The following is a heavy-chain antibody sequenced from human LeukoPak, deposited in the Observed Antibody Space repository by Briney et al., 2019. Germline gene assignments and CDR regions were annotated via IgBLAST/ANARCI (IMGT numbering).Heavy chain of an antibody. CDR3: ARFEGYSSGYFDY. CDR1: GDSISIGDYR. Sequence: SQTLSLTCSVSGDSISIGDYRWSWIRQSPGKGLEWIGYIYYIGTAYYNPSLRSRVALSADTSKNQFTLKLSSVTAADTAVYYCARFEGYSSGYFDYWGQGTLVTVSS. D-gene: IGHD6-19*01. J-gene: IGHJ4*02. V-gene: IGHV4-30-4*01. CDR2: IYYIGTA.